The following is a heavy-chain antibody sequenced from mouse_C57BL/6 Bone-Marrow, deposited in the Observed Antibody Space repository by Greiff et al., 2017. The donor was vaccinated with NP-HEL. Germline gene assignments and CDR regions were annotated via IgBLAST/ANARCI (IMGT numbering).Heavy chain of an antibody. Sequence: VQLKESGPELVKPGASVKISCKASGYSFTDYNMNWVKQSNGKSLEWIGVINPNYGTTSYNQKFKGKATLTVDQSSSTAYMQLNSLTSEDSAVYYCARKPTSITTADFDVWGTGTTVTVSS. V-gene: IGHV1-39*01. CDR3: ARKPTSITTADFDV. D-gene: IGHD1-1*01. J-gene: IGHJ1*03. CDR1: GYSFTDYN. CDR2: INPNYGTT.